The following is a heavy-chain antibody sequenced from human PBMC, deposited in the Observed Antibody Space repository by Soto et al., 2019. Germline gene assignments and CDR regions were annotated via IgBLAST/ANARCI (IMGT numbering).Heavy chain of an antibody. CDR2: IYPGGADT. V-gene: IGHV5-51*01. Sequence: GESLKISCKGSGYSFTDYWIGWVRQMPGKGLEWMGIIYPGGADTRYGPSFQGQVTISADKSINTAYLRWRSLKASDTAMYYCAVWFYSDTSGYKGYYFDYWGRGTLVTVSS. J-gene: IGHJ4*02. D-gene: IGHD3-22*01. CDR3: AVWFYSDTSGYKGYYFDY. CDR1: GYSFTDYW.